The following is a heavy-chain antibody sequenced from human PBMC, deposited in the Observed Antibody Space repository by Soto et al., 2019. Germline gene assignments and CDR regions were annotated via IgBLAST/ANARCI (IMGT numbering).Heavy chain of an antibody. Sequence: GASVKVSCKASGGTFSSYAISWVRQAPGQGLEWMGGIIPIFGTANYAQKFQGRVTITADESTSTAYMEPSSLRSEDTAVYYCARDTDSSATNYHYYGMDVWGQGTTVTVSS. CDR3: ARDTDSSATNYHYYGMDV. CDR2: IIPIFGTA. D-gene: IGHD6-13*01. CDR1: GGTFSSYA. J-gene: IGHJ6*02. V-gene: IGHV1-69*13.